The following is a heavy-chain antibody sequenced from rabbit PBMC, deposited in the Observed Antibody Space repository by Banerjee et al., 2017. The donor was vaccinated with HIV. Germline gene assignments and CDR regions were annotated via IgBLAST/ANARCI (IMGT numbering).Heavy chain of an antibody. CDR3: ARDLAGVIGWNFGL. V-gene: IGHV1S40*01. CDR1: GFSFSSSYY. Sequence: QSLEESGGDLVKPEGSLTLTCTASGFSFSSSYYMCWVRQAPGKGLEWIACIYTGSPTNTYYATWAKGRFTISKASWTTVTLQMTSLTAADTATYLCARDLAGVIGWNFGLWGQGTLVTVS. J-gene: IGHJ3*01. CDR2: IYTGSPTNT. D-gene: IGHD4-1*01.